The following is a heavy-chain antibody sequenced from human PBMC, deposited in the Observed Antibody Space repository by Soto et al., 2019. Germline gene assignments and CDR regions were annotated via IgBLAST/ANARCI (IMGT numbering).Heavy chain of an antibody. CDR1: GYTFTSYG. V-gene: IGHV1-18*01. Sequence: GASVKVSCKASGYTFTSYGISWVRQAPGQGLEWMGWISAYNGNTNYAQKLQGRVTMTTDTSTSTAYMELRSLRSDNTAVYYCGRGGGALWFGLYYYGMDVWGQGTTVTVSS. CDR3: GRGGGALWFGLYYYGMDV. CDR2: ISAYNGNT. D-gene: IGHD3-10*01. J-gene: IGHJ6*02.